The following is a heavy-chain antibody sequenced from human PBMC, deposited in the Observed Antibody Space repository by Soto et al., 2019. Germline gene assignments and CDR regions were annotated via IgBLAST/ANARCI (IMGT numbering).Heavy chain of an antibody. V-gene: IGHV3-33*08. CDR3: ERDGDNTYVSDY. D-gene: IGHD3-10*01. CDR1: GFPFSNYG. J-gene: IGHJ4*02. CDR2: VWYDGRNK. Sequence: QVHLVESGGGVVQPWRSLSLSCSASGFPFSNYGMHWERQAPGKGLEWVSVVWYDGRNKAYAYSVKGRFNISRDNSKNTRFLQMNNRRAEDPALSSCERDGDNTYVSDYCGEGTMVTFSS.